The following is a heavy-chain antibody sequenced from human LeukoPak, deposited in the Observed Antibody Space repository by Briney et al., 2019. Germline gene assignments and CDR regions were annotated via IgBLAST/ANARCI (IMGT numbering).Heavy chain of an antibody. J-gene: IGHJ4*02. CDR2: IYYSGST. CDR3: ARHPDADYYDSSGYIDY. V-gene: IGHV4-59*08. D-gene: IGHD3-22*01. CDR1: GGSISSYY. Sequence: SETLSLTCTVSGGSISSYYWSWIRQPPGKGLEWIGYIYYSGSTNYNPSLKSRVTISVDTSKNQFSLKLSSVTAADTAVYYCARHPDADYYDSSGYIDYWGQGTLVTVSS.